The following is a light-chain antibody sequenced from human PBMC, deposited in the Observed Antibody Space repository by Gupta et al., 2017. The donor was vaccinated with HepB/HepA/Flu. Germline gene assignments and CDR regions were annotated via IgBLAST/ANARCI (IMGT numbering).Light chain of an antibody. Sequence: EIVMTQSPVSLSVTPGEPAAISCRSSQNVLHSNGNNFLDWYLQKPGQSPQLLMYLVSKRASGVPDRFSGSGSGTHFTLKISSVEAADVGVSYCMQAVQAPLTFGQGTPLDIK. CDR2: LVS. V-gene: IGKV2-28*01. J-gene: IGKJ5*01. CDR1: QNVLHSNGNNF. CDR3: MQAVQAPLT.